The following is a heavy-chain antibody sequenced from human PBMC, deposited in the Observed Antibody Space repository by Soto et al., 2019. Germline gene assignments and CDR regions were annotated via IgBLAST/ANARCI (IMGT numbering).Heavy chain of an antibody. Sequence: PSETLSLTCTVSGGSISSYYWSWIRQPPGKGLEWIGYIYYSGSTNYNPSLKSRVTISVDTSKNQFSLKLSSVTAADTAVYYCARSPGYFDWSYNYYYMDVWGKGTTVTSP. J-gene: IGHJ6*03. CDR1: GGSISSYY. D-gene: IGHD3-9*01. CDR2: IYYSGST. CDR3: ARSPGYFDWSYNYYYMDV. V-gene: IGHV4-59*01.